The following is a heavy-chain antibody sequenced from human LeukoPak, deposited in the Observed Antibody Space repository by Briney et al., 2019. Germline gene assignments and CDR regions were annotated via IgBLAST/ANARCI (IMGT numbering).Heavy chain of an antibody. Sequence: PSETLSLTCTVSGGSISSGSYYWSWIRQPAGKGLEWIGRIYTSGSTNYNPSLKSRVTISVDTSKNQFSPKLSSVTAADTAVYYCARVGWGSGYSYDNWFDPWGQGTLVTVSS. V-gene: IGHV4-61*02. D-gene: IGHD3-3*01. CDR3: ARVGWGSGYSYDNWFDP. CDR1: GGSISSGSYY. CDR2: IYTSGST. J-gene: IGHJ5*02.